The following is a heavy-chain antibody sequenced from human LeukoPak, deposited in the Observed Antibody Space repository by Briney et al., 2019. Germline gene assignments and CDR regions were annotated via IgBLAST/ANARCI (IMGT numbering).Heavy chain of an antibody. V-gene: IGHV4-39*01. D-gene: IGHD3-22*01. CDR1: GGSISSSSHY. Sequence: SETLSLTCTVSGGSISSSSHYWGWIRQPPGKGLEWIGSIYYSGSTYYNPPLKSRVIISVDTSKNQFSLKLTSVTAADTAVYYCARQKITTSDYWGQGTLVTVSS. CDR2: IYYSGST. J-gene: IGHJ4*02. CDR3: ARQKITTSDY.